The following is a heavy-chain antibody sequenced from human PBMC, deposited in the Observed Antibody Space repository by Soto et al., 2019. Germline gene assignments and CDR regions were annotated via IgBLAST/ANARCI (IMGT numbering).Heavy chain of an antibody. J-gene: IGHJ4*03. Sequence: QVQLQESGPGLVKPSQTLSLTCSVSGDSIRGGGHYWNWIRQFPGKGLEWIGYVYHSGSTHYNPSLRGRLTISIDTSKNQFSLRLISVNAADTDLYYCARDTGLAPTVWGYWGHGTQVTVSS. D-gene: IGHD7-27*01. V-gene: IGHV4-31*03. CDR3: ARDTGLAPTVWGY. CDR2: VYHSGST. CDR1: GDSIRGGGHY.